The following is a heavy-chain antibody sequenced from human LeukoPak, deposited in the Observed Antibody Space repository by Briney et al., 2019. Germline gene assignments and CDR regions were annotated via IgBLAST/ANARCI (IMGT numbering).Heavy chain of an antibody. CDR3: ASGELAPEIDY. J-gene: IGHJ4*02. CDR2: IYYSGST. CDR1: GGSISSYY. V-gene: IGHV4-59*01. D-gene: IGHD3-10*01. Sequence: SETLSLTCTVSGGSISSYYWSWIRQPPGKGLEWIGYIYYSGSTNYNPSLKSRVTISVDTSMNQFSLKLSSVTAADTAVYYCASGELAPEIDYWGQGTLVTVSS.